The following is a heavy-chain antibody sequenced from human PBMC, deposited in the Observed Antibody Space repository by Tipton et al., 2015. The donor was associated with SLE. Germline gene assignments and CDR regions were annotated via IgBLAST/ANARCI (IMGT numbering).Heavy chain of an antibody. CDR3: AVGGRYFDY. CDR2: LTYSGGST. D-gene: IGHD3-16*01. J-gene: IGHJ4*02. CDR1: GFTFSGSA. V-gene: IGHV3-23*03. Sequence: SLRLSCAASGFTFSGSAMTWVRQAPGKGLEWVSLTYSGGSTAFWDSVKGRFTVSRDNPKNMLYLQMNSLTPEDTAVYCCAVGGRYFDYWGQGTLVTVSS.